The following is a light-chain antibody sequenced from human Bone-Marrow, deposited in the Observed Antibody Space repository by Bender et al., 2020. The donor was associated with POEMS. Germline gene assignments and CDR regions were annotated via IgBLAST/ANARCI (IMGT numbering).Light chain of an antibody. CDR1: SRDVGDYHY. CDR3: RSYASSRTVV. V-gene: IGLV2-11*01. J-gene: IGLJ2*01. CDR2: EVS. Sequence: QSALTQPRSVSGSPGQSVTISCTGTSRDVGDYHYVSWYQQHPGKAPKLMIYEVSKRPSGVPDRFSGSKSGNTASLTVSGLQAEDEADYYCRSYASSRTVVFGGGTKVTVL.